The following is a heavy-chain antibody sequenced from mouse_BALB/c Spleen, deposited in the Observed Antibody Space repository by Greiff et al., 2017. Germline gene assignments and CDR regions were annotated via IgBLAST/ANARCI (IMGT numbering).Heavy chain of an antibody. CDR1: GFSLSRYS. D-gene: IGHD1-2*01. CDR3: ARNGGITGITTATWYFDV. J-gene: IGHJ1*01. Sequence: QVQLKESGPGLVAPSQSLSITCTVSGFSLSRYSVHWVRQPPGKGLEWLGMIWGGGSTDYNSALKSRLSISKDNSKSQVFLKMNSLQTDDTAMYYCARNGGITGITTATWYFDVWGAGTTVTVSS. CDR2: IWGGGST. V-gene: IGHV2-6-4*01.